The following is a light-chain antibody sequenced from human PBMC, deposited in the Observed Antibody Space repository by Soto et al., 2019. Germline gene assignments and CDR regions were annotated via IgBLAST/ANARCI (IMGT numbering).Light chain of an antibody. J-gene: IGLJ2*01. V-gene: IGLV2-14*03. CDR2: DVN. CDR3: TSYATGDTPV. Sequence: QSALTQPASMSGSPGQSITISCTGTNSDVGGYNYVSWYQQHPGKAPKLIIYDVNNRPLGISSRFSGSRSGKTAFLTISGLQAEDEGDYYCTSYATGDTPVFGGGTKVTVL. CDR1: NSDVGGYNY.